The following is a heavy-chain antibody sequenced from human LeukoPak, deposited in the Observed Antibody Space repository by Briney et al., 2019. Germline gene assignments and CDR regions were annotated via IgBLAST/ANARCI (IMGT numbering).Heavy chain of an antibody. D-gene: IGHD2-8*01. Sequence: GGSLRLSCAASGFTFNDWMHWVRQAPGKGLVWVARILGDGSVTSYADSVKGRFTVSRDNAKNTLYLQMNSLRVEDTAVYYCANYAMVNARGYWGQGTLVTVSS. CDR2: ILGDGSVT. V-gene: IGHV3-74*01. J-gene: IGHJ4*02. CDR3: ANYAMVNARGY. CDR1: GFTFNDW.